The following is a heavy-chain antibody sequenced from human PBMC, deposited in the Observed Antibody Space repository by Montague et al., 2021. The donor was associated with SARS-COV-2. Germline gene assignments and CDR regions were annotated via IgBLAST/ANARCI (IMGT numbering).Heavy chain of an antibody. CDR3: ARVPDYYDSSGYYFDAFDI. CDR1: GGSFSGYY. V-gene: IGHV4-34*01. J-gene: IGHJ3*02. D-gene: IGHD3-22*01. CDR2: INHSGSI. Sequence: SETLSLTCAVYGGSFSGYYWSWIRQPPGKGLEWIGEINHSGSINXXPSLKRRVTISVDTSKNQFSLKLSSVTAADTAVYYCARVPDYYDSSGYYFDAFDIWGQGTMVTVSS.